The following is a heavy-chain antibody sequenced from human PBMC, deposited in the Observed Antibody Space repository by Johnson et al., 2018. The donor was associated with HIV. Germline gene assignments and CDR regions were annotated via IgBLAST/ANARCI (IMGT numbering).Heavy chain of an antibody. V-gene: IGHV3-43*01. CDR2: ISWDGGST. J-gene: IGHJ3*02. Sequence: VQLVESGGVVVQPGGSLRLSCAASGFTFDDYTMHWVRQAPGKGLAWVSLISWDGGSTYYADSVKGRFTISRDNSKNSLYLQMNSLRTEDTALYYCAREPSIAAAGGDGAFDIWGQGTMVSVSS. D-gene: IGHD6-13*01. CDR3: AREPSIAAAGGDGAFDI. CDR1: GFTFDDYT.